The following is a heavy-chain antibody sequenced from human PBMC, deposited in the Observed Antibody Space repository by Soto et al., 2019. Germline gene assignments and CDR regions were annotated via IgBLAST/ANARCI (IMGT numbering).Heavy chain of an antibody. CDR3: ARGSAGSPNYYYMDV. J-gene: IGHJ6*03. V-gene: IGHV4-34*01. D-gene: IGHD6-13*01. CDR2: INHSGST. Sequence: SETLSLTCAVYGGSFSGYYWSWIRQPPGKGLEWIGEINHSGSTNYNPSLKSRVTISVDTSKNQFSLKLSSVTAADTAVYYCARGSAGSPNYYYMDVWGKGTTVTVSS. CDR1: GGSFSGYY.